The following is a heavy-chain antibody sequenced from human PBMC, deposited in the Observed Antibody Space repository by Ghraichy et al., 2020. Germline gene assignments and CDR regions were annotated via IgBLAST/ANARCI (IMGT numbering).Heavy chain of an antibody. V-gene: IGHV4-39*07. J-gene: IGHJ4*02. CDR3: ARLLNTRGYSYGPFDY. Sequence: SETLSLTCTVSGGSISSSSYYWGWIRQPPGKGLEWIGSIYYSGSTYYNPSLKSRVTISVDTSKNQFSLKLSSVTAADTAVYCCARLLNTRGYSYGPFDYWGQGTLVTVSS. CDR1: GGSISSSSYY. CDR2: IYYSGST. D-gene: IGHD5-18*01.